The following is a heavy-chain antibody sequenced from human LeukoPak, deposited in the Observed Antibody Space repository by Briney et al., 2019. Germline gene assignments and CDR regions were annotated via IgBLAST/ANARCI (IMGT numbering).Heavy chain of an antibody. D-gene: IGHD6-13*01. CDR2: INHSGST. CDR1: GGSFSGYY. CDR3: ARTTRSWYEDNDAFDI. Sequence: RTSETLSLTCAVYGGSFSGYYWSWIRQPPGKGLEWIGEINHSGSTNYNPSLKSRVTISVDTSKNQFSLKLSSVTAADTAVYYCARTTRSWYEDNDAFDIWGQGTTVTVSS. V-gene: IGHV4-34*01. J-gene: IGHJ3*02.